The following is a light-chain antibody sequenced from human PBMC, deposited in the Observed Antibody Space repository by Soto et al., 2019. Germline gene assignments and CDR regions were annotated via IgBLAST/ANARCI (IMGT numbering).Light chain of an antibody. J-gene: IGKJ1*01. V-gene: IGKV1-5*03. CDR3: QQYNSRT. CDR1: QSISSW. CDR2: KAS. Sequence: DIQMTQSPSTLSASVGDRVTIICRASQSISSWLAWYQQKPGKAPKLLIYKASSLEGGVPSRFSGSGSGTEFTLTISSLQPDDFATYYCQQYNSRTFGQGTKVDI.